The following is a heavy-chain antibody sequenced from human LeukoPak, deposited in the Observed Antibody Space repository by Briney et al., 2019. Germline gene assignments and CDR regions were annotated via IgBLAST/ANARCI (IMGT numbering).Heavy chain of an antibody. V-gene: IGHV3-48*03. CDR2: ISSSGSTI. J-gene: IGHJ4*01. Sequence: GGSLRLSCAASGFTFSSYEMNWVRQAPGKGLEWVSYISSSGSTIYYADSVKGRFTISRDNAKNSLYLQMNSLRAEDTAVYYCARDPGSGYEEHFDYWGHGTLVTVSS. CDR3: ARDPGSGYEEHFDY. D-gene: IGHD5-12*01. CDR1: GFTFSSYE.